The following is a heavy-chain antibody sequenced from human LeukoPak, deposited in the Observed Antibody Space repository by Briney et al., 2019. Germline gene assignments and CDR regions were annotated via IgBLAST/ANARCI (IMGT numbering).Heavy chain of an antibody. D-gene: IGHD2-2*01. CDR2: IKQDGSEK. CDR1: GFTFSSYS. Sequence: GGSLRLSCAASGFTFSSYSMNWVRQAPGKGLEWVANIKQDGSEKYYVDSVKGRFTISRDNAKNSQYLQMNSLRAEDTAVYYCARDQRYCSSSSCPWEPFDYWGQGTLVTVSS. V-gene: IGHV3-7*05. J-gene: IGHJ4*02. CDR3: ARDQRYCSSSSCPWEPFDY.